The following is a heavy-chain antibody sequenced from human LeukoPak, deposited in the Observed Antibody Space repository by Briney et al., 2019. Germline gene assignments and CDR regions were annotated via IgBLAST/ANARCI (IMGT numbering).Heavy chain of an antibody. CDR1: GYSFTTYW. CDR2: IYPGDSDT. J-gene: IGHJ4*02. V-gene: IGHV5-51*01. D-gene: IGHD6-19*01. Sequence: PGESLQISCKASGYSFTTYWIAWVRQMPGKGLEWMGMIYPGDSDTRYSPSFQGQITISVDKSISIAYLQWSSLKASDTAMYYCARLLQGVAGTWGYWGQGTLVTV. CDR3: ARLLQGVAGTWGY.